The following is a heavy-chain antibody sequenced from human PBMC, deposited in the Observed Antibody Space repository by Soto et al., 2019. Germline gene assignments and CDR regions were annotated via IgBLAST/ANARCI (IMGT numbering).Heavy chain of an antibody. D-gene: IGHD3-10*01. V-gene: IGHV3-30-3*01. CDR3: ARPDYGSGSYPDY. Sequence: QVQLVESGGGVVQPGRSLRLSCTASGFTFSSYAMHWGREAPGKGLEWVAVISYDGSNKYYADSVKGRCTISIDNSKNTLFLQMNSLRAEDTAVYYCARPDYGSGSYPDYWGQGTLVTVSS. J-gene: IGHJ4*02. CDR1: GFTFSSYA. CDR2: ISYDGSNK.